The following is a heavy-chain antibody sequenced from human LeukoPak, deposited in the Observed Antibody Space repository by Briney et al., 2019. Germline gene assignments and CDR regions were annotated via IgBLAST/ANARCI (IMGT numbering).Heavy chain of an antibody. V-gene: IGHV4-59*08. CDR3: ARHSHSSSWYEPLDY. J-gene: IGHJ4*02. CDR1: GGSISSYY. D-gene: IGHD6-13*01. CDR2: IYYSGST. Sequence: SETLSLTCTVSGGSISSYYWSWIRQPPGKGLEWIGYIYYSGSTNYNPSLKSRVTISVDTSKNQFSLKLSSATAADTAVYYCARHSHSSSWYEPLDYWGQGTLVTVSS.